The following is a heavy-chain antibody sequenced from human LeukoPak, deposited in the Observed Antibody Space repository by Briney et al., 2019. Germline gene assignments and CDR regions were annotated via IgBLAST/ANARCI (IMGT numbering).Heavy chain of an antibody. Sequence: GSLRLSCAASGFTVSSNYMSWVRQAPGKGLEWVSVIYSGGSTYYADSVKGRFTISRDNSKNTLYLQMNSLRAEDTAVYYCARDPPSYDSSGYSWGQGTLVTVSS. CDR3: ARDPPSYDSSGYS. J-gene: IGHJ4*02. CDR1: GFTVSSNY. CDR2: IYSGGST. D-gene: IGHD3-22*01. V-gene: IGHV3-66*01.